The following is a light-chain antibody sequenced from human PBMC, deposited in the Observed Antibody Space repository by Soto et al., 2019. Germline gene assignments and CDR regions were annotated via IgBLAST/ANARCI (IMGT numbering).Light chain of an antibody. CDR2: EVD. CDR1: SSDVGFYNY. CDR3: NPYAHGSTEV. J-gene: IGLJ1*01. V-gene: IGLV2-14*01. Sequence: QSALTQPATVSGAPGQSITISCTGTSSDVGFYNYVSWYQQQHPGKAPKLMIYEVDNRPSGVSIRFSGSKAGKKATMTISVLHAQDEADYYCNPYAHGSTEVFGTGTKGTVL.